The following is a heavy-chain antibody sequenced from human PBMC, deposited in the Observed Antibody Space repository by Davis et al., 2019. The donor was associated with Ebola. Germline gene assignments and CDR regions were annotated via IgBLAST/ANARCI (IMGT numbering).Heavy chain of an antibody. CDR2: ISTDSNYM. J-gene: IGHJ6*02. CDR1: GFTFSRYS. D-gene: IGHD6-19*01. CDR3: ARGGWGFHLDV. Sequence: PGGSLRLSCAASGFTFSRYSMNWVRQAPGKGLEWVSSISTDSNYMHYADSLKGRLTVSRDNAQNSLYLQMNSLRVEDTAVYFCARGGWGFHLDVWGQGTTVTVSS. V-gene: IGHV3-21*01.